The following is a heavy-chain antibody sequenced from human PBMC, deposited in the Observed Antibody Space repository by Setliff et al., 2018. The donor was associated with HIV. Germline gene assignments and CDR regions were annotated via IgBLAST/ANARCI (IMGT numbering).Heavy chain of an antibody. D-gene: IGHD6-13*01. V-gene: IGHV3-23*01. Sequence: GGSLRLSCAASGFAFSTYAMSWVRQAPGKGLEWVSAISDSGGGTYYADSVKGRFTVSRDNSKYTLYLQMNSLRVEDTAVYYCARDHVSASIAAVPGYWGQGTLVTVSS. CDR1: GFAFSTYA. J-gene: IGHJ4*02. CDR2: ISDSGGGT. CDR3: ARDHVSASIAAVPGY.